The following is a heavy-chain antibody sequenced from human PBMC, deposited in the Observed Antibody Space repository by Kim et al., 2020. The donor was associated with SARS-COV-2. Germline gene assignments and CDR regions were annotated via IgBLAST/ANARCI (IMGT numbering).Heavy chain of an antibody. CDR3: ARGGAVAVLGWTDY. CDR2: ISSSSSYI. D-gene: IGHD6-19*01. CDR1: GFTFSSYS. J-gene: IGHJ4*02. V-gene: IGHV3-21*01. Sequence: GGSLRLSCAASGFTFSSYSMNWVRQAPGKGLEWVSSISSSSSYIYYADSVKGRFTISRDNAKNSLYLQMNSLRAEDTAVYYCARGGAVAVLGWTDYWGQGTLVTVSS.